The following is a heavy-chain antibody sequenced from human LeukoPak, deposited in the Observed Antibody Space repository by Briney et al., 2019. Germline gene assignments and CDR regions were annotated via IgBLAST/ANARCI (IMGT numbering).Heavy chain of an antibody. D-gene: IGHD3-10*01. CDR3: TTDRVDRSFDV. CDR1: GYTFSDYN. Sequence: GASVKVSCKASGYTFSDYNIHWVPYAPGKGLEWMGRIDTEDGETIYVERFQGRVTITADTSTNTAYMELTSLRSDDTAVYYCTTDRVDRSFDVWGKGTAVSVSS. J-gene: IGHJ6*04. V-gene: IGHV1-69-2*01. CDR2: IDTEDGET.